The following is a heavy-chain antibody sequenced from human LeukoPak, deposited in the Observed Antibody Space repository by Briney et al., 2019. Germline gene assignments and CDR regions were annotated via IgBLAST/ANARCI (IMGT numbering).Heavy chain of an antibody. J-gene: IGHJ4*02. Sequence: PGGSLRLSCAASGFTFSDYYMSWIRQAPGKGLEWVSYISSSGSTIYYADSVKGRFTISRDNSKNTLYLQMNSLRAEDTAVYYCAKDSYYDSSGYLGYWGQGTLVTVSS. CDR3: AKDSYYDSSGYLGY. V-gene: IGHV3-11*01. D-gene: IGHD3-22*01. CDR2: ISSSGSTI. CDR1: GFTFSDYY.